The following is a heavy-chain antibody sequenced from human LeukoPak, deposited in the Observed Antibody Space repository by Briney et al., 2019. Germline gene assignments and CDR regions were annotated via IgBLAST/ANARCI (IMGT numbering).Heavy chain of an antibody. J-gene: IGHJ3*02. CDR1: GFTFSSYS. D-gene: IGHD6-19*01. CDR3: ARDPYSSGWYKDAFDI. Sequence: GGSLRLSCAASGFTFSSYSMNWVRQAPGKGLEWVSSISGSSSYINYADSVKGRFTFSRDNAQSSLFLQLNSLRAEDTAVYYCARDPYSSGWYKDAFDIWGQGSMVTVSS. V-gene: IGHV3-21*01. CDR2: ISGSSSYI.